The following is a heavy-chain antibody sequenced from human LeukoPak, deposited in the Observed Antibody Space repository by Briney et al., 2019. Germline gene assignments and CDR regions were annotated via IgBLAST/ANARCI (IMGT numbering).Heavy chain of an antibody. V-gene: IGHV4-39*01. Sequence: SETLSLTCTVSGGSISSSSNYWGWIRQPPGKGLEWIGSIYYSGSTYYNPSLKSRVTISVDTSKNQFSLKLSSVTAADTAVYYCARPMGYCSSTSCHPHAFDIWGQGTMVTVSS. J-gene: IGHJ3*02. CDR2: IYYSGST. CDR1: GGSISSSSNY. D-gene: IGHD2-2*01. CDR3: ARPMGYCSSTSCHPHAFDI.